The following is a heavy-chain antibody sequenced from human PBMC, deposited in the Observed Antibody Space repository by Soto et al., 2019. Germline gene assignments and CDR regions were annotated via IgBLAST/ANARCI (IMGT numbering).Heavy chain of an antibody. CDR3: ARELQGYYYYYYGMDV. V-gene: IGHV3-7*01. CDR1: GFTFSSYW. CDR2: IKQDGSEK. J-gene: IGHJ6*02. Sequence: PGGSLRLSCVASGFTFSSYWMSWVRQAPGKGLEWVANIKQDGSEKYYVDSVKGRFTISRDNAKNSLYLQMNSLRAEDTAVYYCARELQGYYYYYYGMDVWGQGTTVTV.